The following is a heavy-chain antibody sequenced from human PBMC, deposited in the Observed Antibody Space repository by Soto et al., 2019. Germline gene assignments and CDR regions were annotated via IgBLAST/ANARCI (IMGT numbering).Heavy chain of an antibody. V-gene: IGHV2-70*04. CDR1: GFSLSTSGMR. Sequence: SGPTLVNPTQTLTLTCTFSGFSLSTSGMRVSWIRQPPGKALEWLARIDWDDDKFYSTSLKTRLTISKDTSKNQVVLTMTNMDLVDTATYSCPRTPTYYYYGMDVWGQGTTVTVSS. CDR2: IDWDDDK. J-gene: IGHJ6*02. CDR3: PRTPTYYYYGMDV.